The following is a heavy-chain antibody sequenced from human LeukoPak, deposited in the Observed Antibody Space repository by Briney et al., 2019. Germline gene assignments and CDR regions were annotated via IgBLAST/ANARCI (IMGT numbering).Heavy chain of an antibody. CDR3: ARDQGSMIVVRTTNWYFDL. D-gene: IGHD3-22*01. V-gene: IGHV3-21*05. CDR2: IHSSGNYI. CDR1: ASGDDFTSHS. Sequence: PGGSLRLSCRASASGDDFTSHSMNWVRQAPGKGLEWISYIHSSGNYIFDAASVKGRFTVSRDNARNSLYLQINSLRADDTAVYYCARDQGSMIVVRTTNWYFDLWGRGTLVTVSS. J-gene: IGHJ2*01.